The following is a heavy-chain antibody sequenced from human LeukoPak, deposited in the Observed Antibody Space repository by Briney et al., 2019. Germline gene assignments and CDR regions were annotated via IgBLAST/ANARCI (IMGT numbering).Heavy chain of an antibody. V-gene: IGHV3-48*03. CDR2: ISSSGSTI. CDR3: ARVGGYYDILTGYYEV. D-gene: IGHD3-9*01. Sequence: GGSLRLSCAASGFTFSSYEMNWVRQAPGKGLEWVSYISSSGSTIYYADSVKGRFTISRDNAKNSLYLQMNSLRAEDTAVYYCARVGGYYDILTGYYEVWGQGTLVTVSS. CDR1: GFTFSSYE. J-gene: IGHJ4*02.